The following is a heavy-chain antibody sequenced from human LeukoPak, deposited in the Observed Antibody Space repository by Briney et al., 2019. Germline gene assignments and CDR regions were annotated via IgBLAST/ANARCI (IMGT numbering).Heavy chain of an antibody. Sequence: GGSLRLSCAASGFTFSSYWMHWVRQAPGKGLEWVSYISSSGSYTNYADSVKGRFTISRDNAKNSLYLQMNSLRAEDTAVYYCASIYGSSGYSDYWGQGTLVTVSS. CDR1: GFTFSSYW. CDR2: ISSSGSYT. D-gene: IGHD3-22*01. CDR3: ASIYGSSGYSDY. J-gene: IGHJ4*02. V-gene: IGHV3-21*05.